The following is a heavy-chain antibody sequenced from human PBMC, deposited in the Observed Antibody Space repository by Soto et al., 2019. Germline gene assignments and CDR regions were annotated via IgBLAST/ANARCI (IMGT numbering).Heavy chain of an antibody. Sequence: PPDTLSLTCAVSGGSSSSSNWWSWVRQPPGKGLKWIGEIYHSGSTNYNPSLKSRVTISVDKSKNQISLKLSSVTAVDTAVYYCARNSYGDPSYYCYGMEVWGQGTTVTVSS. V-gene: IGHV4-4*03. J-gene: IGHJ6*02. D-gene: IGHD4-17*01. CDR1: GGSSSSSNW. CDR2: IYHSGST. CDR3: ARNSYGDPSYYCYGMEV.